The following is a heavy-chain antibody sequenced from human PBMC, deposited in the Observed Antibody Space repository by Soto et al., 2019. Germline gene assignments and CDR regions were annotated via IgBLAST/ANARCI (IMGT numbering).Heavy chain of an antibody. J-gene: IGHJ4*02. CDR3: AKDPSSGFAMENYFDY. Sequence: EVQLSGSGGGLVQSGGSLRLSCAASGFTFSSYVMSWVRQAPGKGLEWVSAISGSSTSTYYADSVKGRFTISRDNSKNTLYLQMNSLRAEDTAVYYCAKDPSSGFAMENYFDYWGQGTLVTVSS. CDR1: GFTFSSYV. CDR2: ISGSSTST. V-gene: IGHV3-23*01. D-gene: IGHD3-10*01.